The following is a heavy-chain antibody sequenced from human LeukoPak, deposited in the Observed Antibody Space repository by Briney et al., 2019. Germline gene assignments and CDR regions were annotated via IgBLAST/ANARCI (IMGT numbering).Heavy chain of an antibody. J-gene: IGHJ6*03. CDR2: IIPIFGTA. Sequence: GSSVKVSCKASGGTFSSYAISWVRQAPGQGPEWMGGIIPIFGTANYAQKFQGRVTITTDESTSTAYMELSSLRSEDTAVYYCARVPYCSSTSCYTFGGDYYYYYMDVWGKGTTVTVSS. D-gene: IGHD2-2*02. V-gene: IGHV1-69*05. CDR3: ARVPYCSSTSCYTFGGDYYYYYMDV. CDR1: GGTFSSYA.